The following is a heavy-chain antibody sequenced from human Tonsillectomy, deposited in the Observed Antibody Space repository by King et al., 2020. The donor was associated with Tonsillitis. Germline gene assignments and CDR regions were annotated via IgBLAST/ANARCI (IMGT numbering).Heavy chain of an antibody. J-gene: IGHJ4*02. V-gene: IGHV3-23*04. CDR2: ISGSGGTP. CDR1: GFTFSSYA. CDR3: AKDLVVVTAIPRNYFDN. D-gene: IGHD2-21*02. Sequence: VQLVESGGVLVQTGGSLRLSCAASGFTFSSYAMSWVRQAPGKGLEWVSAISGSGGTPYYADSVKGRFTISRDNSKNTLYLQMNSLRAEDSAVYYCAKDLVVVTAIPRNYFDNWGQGTLVTVSA.